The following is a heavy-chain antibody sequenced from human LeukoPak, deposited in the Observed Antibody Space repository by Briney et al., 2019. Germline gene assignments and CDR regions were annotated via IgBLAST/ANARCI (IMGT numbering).Heavy chain of an antibody. CDR2: IYYSGST. V-gene: IGHV4-31*03. Sequence: SETLSLTCTVSGGSISSGGYYWSWIRQHPGKGLEWIGYIYYSGSTYYNPSLKSRVTISVDTSKNQFSLKLSSVTAADTAVYYCARDITAAAERGYGMDVWGQGTTVTVSS. J-gene: IGHJ6*02. D-gene: IGHD6-13*01. CDR3: ARDITAAAERGYGMDV. CDR1: GGSISSGGYY.